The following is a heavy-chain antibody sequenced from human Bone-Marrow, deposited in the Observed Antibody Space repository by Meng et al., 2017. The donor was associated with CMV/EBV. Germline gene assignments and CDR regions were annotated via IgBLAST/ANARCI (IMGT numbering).Heavy chain of an antibody. Sequence: GESLKISCAASGFTFSSYSMNWVRQAPGKGLEWVSSISSSSSYIYYADSVKGRFTISRDNAKNSLYLQMNSLRAEDTAVYYCARENQQWVFGEKYYYGMDVWGQGTTVTVSS. CDR2: ISSSSSYI. V-gene: IGHV3-21*01. J-gene: IGHJ6*02. CDR3: ARENQQWVFGEKYYYGMDV. D-gene: IGHD3-3*01. CDR1: GFTFSSYS.